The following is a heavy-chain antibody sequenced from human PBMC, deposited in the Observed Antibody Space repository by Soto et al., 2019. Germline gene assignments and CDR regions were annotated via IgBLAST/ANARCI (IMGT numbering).Heavy chain of an antibody. Sequence: GASLTLSCAASGFSFTDYALNWVSQAPGKGLEWVSLIYRGRNTYYGESVKGRFTIPRDNSKNTLYLQMNSLRGEDRAVYYCARDHRLGGSWNDGAQVTLGTGSS. J-gene: IGHJ4*02. CDR1: GFSFTDYA. V-gene: IGHV3-53*01. D-gene: IGHD1-1*01. CDR3: ARDHRLGGSWND. CDR2: IYRGRNT.